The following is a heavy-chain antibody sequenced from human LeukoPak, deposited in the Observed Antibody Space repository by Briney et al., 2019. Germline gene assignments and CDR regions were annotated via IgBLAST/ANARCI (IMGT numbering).Heavy chain of an antibody. Sequence: GGSLRLSCAASGFTVSSNYMSWVRQAPGKGLEWVSVIYSGGSTYYADSVKGRFTISSDNSKNTLYLQMNSLRAEDTAVYYCAREAPFYCSSTSCYGGGWFDPWGQGTLVTVSS. J-gene: IGHJ5*02. CDR1: GFTVSSNY. V-gene: IGHV3-66*02. CDR2: IYSGGST. CDR3: AREAPFYCSSTSCYGGGWFDP. D-gene: IGHD2-2*01.